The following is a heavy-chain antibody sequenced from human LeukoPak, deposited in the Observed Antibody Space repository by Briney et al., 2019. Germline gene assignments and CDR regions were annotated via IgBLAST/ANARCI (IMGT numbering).Heavy chain of an antibody. D-gene: IGHD6-13*01. CDR1: GYSFTSYW. V-gene: IGHV5-51*01. Sequence: GESLKISCKGSGYSFTSYWSGWVRQMPGKGLEWMGIIYPGDSDTRYSPSFQGQVTISADKSISTAYLQWSSLKASDTAMYYCARVHSSSWYYFDYWGQGTLVTVSS. CDR2: IYPGDSDT. CDR3: ARVHSSSWYYFDY. J-gene: IGHJ4*02.